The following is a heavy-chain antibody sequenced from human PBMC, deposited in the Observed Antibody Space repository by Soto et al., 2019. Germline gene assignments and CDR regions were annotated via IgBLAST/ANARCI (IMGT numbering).Heavy chain of an antibody. CDR3: VRNRRDLWTGYSFFDQ. CDR1: GFSFGDYA. J-gene: IGHJ4*02. V-gene: IGHV3-49*04. D-gene: IGHD3-3*01. CDR2: IRRRAYGEST. Sequence: GGSLRLSCSASGFSFGDYAITLVRQAPGKGLEWVGFIRRRAYGESTEYAASVKDRFTISRDDSKRIAYLQMHSLRIEDTAVYYCVRNRRDLWTGYSFFDQWGQGTQVTVSS.